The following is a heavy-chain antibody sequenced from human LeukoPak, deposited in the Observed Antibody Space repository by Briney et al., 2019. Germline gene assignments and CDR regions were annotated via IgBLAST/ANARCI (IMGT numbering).Heavy chain of an antibody. Sequence: PSETLSLTCTVSGGSISSSSYYWGWIRQPPGKGLEWIGSIYYSGSTYYNPSLKSRVTISVDTSKNQFSLKLSSVTAADTAVYYCARALEEVAAIFGGDIWFDPWGQGTLVTVSS. CDR2: IYYSGST. J-gene: IGHJ5*02. V-gene: IGHV4-39*07. CDR3: ARALEEVAAIFGGDIWFDP. CDR1: GGSISSSSYY. D-gene: IGHD2-15*01.